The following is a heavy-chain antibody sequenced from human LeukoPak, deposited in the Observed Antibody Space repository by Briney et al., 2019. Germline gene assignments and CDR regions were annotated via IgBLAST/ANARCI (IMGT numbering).Heavy chain of an antibody. J-gene: IGHJ4*02. CDR2: IYHSGST. Sequence: PSEILSLTCAVSGYSISSGYYWGWIRQPPGKGLEWIGSIYHSGSTYYNPSLKSRVTISVDTSKNQFSLKLSSVTAADTAVYYCARDFRGQLERDYFDYWGQGTLVTVSS. D-gene: IGHD6-6*01. CDR3: ARDFRGQLERDYFDY. CDR1: GYSISSGYY. V-gene: IGHV4-38-2*02.